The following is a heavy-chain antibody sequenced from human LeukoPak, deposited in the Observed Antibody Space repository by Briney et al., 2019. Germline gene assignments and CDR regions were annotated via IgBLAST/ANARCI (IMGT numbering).Heavy chain of an antibody. D-gene: IGHD1-1*01. V-gene: IGHV3-23*01. Sequence: GGSLRLSCAASGFTFSSYAMSWVRQAPGKGLEWVSAISGSGGSTYYADSVKGRFTISRDNSKNTLYLQMNSLRAEDTAVYYCAKGDWNEIHLGMDVWGQGTTVTVSS. CDR3: AKGDWNEIHLGMDV. CDR2: ISGSGGST. CDR1: GFTFSSYA. J-gene: IGHJ6*02.